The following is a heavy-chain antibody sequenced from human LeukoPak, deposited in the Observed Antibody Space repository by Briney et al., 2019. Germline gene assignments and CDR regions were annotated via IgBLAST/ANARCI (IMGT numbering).Heavy chain of an antibody. CDR3: AKEFQRSFQH. CDR2: IWYDGSNK. D-gene: IGHD1-1*01. CDR1: GFTFSSYG. Sequence: GGSLRLSCAASGFTFSSYGMHWVRQAPGKGLEWVAVIWYDGSNKYYADSVRGRFTISRDNSKNTLYLQMNSLRAEDTAVYYCAKEFQRSFQHWGQGTLVTVSS. J-gene: IGHJ1*01. V-gene: IGHV3-33*06.